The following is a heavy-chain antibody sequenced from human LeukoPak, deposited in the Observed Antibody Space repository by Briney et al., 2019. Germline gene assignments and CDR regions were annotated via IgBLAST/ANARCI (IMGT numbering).Heavy chain of an antibody. D-gene: IGHD2-8*01. V-gene: IGHV4-59*08. CDR2: IYYSGGT. CDR3: ARCNGVPLDYYGMDV. CDR1: GGSISSYY. Sequence: PSETLSLTCTVSGGSISSYYWSWIRQPPGKGLEWIGYIYYSGGTNYNPSLKSRVTISVDTSKNQFSLKLSSVTAADTAVYYCARCNGVPLDYYGMDVWGQGTTVTVSS. J-gene: IGHJ6*02.